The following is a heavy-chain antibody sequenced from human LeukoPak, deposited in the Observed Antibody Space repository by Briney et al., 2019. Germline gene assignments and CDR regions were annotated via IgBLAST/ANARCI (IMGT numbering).Heavy chain of an antibody. CDR2: INHSGST. CDR1: GGSFSGYY. D-gene: IGHD3-22*01. V-gene: IGHV4-34*01. CDR3: ARRTSYYYDNSGYPVIDY. Sequence: PSETLSLTCAVYGGSFSGYYWSWIRQPPGKGLEWIGEINHSGSTNYNPSLKSRVTISVDTSKNQFSLKLSSVTAADTAVYYCARRTSYYYDNSGYPVIDYWGQGTLVTVSS. J-gene: IGHJ4*02.